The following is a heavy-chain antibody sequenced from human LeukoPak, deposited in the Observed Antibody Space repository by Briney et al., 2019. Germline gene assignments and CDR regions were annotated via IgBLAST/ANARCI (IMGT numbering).Heavy chain of an antibody. CDR2: IFYDGTIQ. D-gene: IGHD3-22*01. CDR3: ARDPRGPAGYDSPARDTFDY. V-gene: IGHV3-30*03. J-gene: IGHJ4*02. CDR1: GFTFTHYA. Sequence: GGSLRLSCAASGFTFTHYAMHWVPQTPGKGLEWVAVIFYDGTIQYYSDSVRGRLIVSRDNPKNTLYLQMNSLRAEDTAVYYSARDPRGPAGYDSPARDTFDYWGQGTLVTVSS.